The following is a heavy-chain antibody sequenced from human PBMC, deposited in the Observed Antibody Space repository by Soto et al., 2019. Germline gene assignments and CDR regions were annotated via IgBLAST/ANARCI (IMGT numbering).Heavy chain of an antibody. J-gene: IGHJ6*03. D-gene: IGHD1-20*01. Sequence: GESLKISCAASGFTFSSYSMNWVRQAPGKGLEWVSSISSSSSYIYYADSVKGRFTISRDNAKNSLYLQMNSLRAEDTAVYYCARDPELTHGYYYYYYMDVWGKGTTVTVSS. V-gene: IGHV3-21*01. CDR2: ISSSSSYI. CDR3: ARDPELTHGYYYYYYMDV. CDR1: GFTFSSYS.